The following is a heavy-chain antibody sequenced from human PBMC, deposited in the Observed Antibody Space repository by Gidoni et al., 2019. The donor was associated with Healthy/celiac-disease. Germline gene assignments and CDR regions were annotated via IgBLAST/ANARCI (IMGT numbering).Heavy chain of an antibody. D-gene: IGHD4-17*01. CDR3: ARVISTVTNGGSAFDI. Sequence: QVQLVQSGAEVKKPGASVKVSCQASGYNFTSYGISWVRQGPGQGLEWMGWISAYNGNTNYAQKLQGRVTMTTDTSTSTAYRELRSLRSDDTAVYYCARVISTVTNGGSAFDIWGQGTMVTVSS. CDR1: GYNFTSYG. CDR2: ISAYNGNT. J-gene: IGHJ3*02. V-gene: IGHV1-18*04.